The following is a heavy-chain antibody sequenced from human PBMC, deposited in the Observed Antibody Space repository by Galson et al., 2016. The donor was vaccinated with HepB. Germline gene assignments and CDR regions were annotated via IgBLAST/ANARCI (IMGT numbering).Heavy chain of an antibody. Sequence: SLRLSCAASGFTFGSYGMHWVRQAPGKGLEWVAMIWVGGSNKYYVDSVKGRFTISRDNSKTTLYLEMNSLRAEDTAVYYCARDVTVTVGRGALDYWGQGTLVTVSS. CDR3: ARDVTVTVGRGALDY. J-gene: IGHJ4*02. CDR1: GFTFGSYG. CDR2: IWVGGSNK. V-gene: IGHV3-33*01. D-gene: IGHD3-10*01.